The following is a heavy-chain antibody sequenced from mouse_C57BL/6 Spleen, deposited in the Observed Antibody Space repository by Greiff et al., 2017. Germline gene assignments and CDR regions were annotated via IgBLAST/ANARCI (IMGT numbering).Heavy chain of an antibody. Sequence: VKLMESGAELARPGASVKLSCKASGYTFTSYGISWVKQRTGQGLEWIGEIYPRSGNTYYNEKFKGKATLTADKSSSTAYMELRSLTSEDSAVYFCARGMGITTVVATNFDVWGTGTTVTVSS. V-gene: IGHV1-81*01. CDR1: GYTFTSYG. J-gene: IGHJ1*03. CDR3: ARGMGITTVVATNFDV. D-gene: IGHD1-1*01. CDR2: IYPRSGNT.